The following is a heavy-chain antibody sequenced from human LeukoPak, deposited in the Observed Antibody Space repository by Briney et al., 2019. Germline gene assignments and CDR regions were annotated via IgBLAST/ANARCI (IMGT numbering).Heavy chain of an antibody. V-gene: IGHV3-48*01. Sequence: GRSLRLSCAASGFTFSSYAMHWVRQAPGKGLEWVSYISSSSSTIYYADSVKGRFTISRDNSKNTLYLQMNSLRAEDTAVYYCARSSSYDILTGYSYWGQGTLVTVSS. CDR3: ARSSSYDILTGYSY. CDR1: GFTFSSYA. J-gene: IGHJ4*02. D-gene: IGHD3-9*01. CDR2: ISSSSSTI.